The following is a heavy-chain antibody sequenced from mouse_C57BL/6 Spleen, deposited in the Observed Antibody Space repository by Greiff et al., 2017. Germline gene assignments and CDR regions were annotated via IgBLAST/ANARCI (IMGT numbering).Heavy chain of an antibody. Sequence: VQLQQSGAELARPGASVKLSCKASGYTFTSYGISWVKQRTGQGLEWIGEIYPRSGNTYYNEKFKGKATLTADKSSSTAYMELRSLTSEDAAVYFCARDYDRYFDVWGTGTTVTVSS. V-gene: IGHV1-81*01. D-gene: IGHD2-4*01. J-gene: IGHJ1*03. CDR2: IYPRSGNT. CDR3: ARDYDRYFDV. CDR1: GYTFTSYG.